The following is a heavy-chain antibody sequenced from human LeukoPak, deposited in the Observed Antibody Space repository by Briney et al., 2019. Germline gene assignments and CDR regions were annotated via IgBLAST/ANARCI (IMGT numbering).Heavy chain of an antibody. CDR1: GGSISSSIYY. J-gene: IGHJ6*03. CDR2: IYYSGST. V-gene: IGHV4-39*01. CDR3: AVLPPYVTLYYYYYMVV. Sequence: SETLSLTCTVSGGSISSSIYYWGWIRQPPGKGLEWIGSIYYSGSTYYNPSLKSRVTISVGTSKNQFSLKLSSVTAADTAVYYCAVLPPYVTLYYYYYMVVWGKGTTVTVSS. D-gene: IGHD2-21*02.